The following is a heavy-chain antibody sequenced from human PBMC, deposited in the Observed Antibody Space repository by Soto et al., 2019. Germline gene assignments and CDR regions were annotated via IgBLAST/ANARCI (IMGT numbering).Heavy chain of an antibody. CDR3: AKDRVMVYAHMDV. CDR2: ISYDGSNK. D-gene: IGHD2-8*01. Sequence: GGSLRLSCAGSGFTFSSYGMHWVRQAPGKGLEWVAVISYDGSNKYYADSVKGRFTISRDNSKNTLYLQMNSLRAEDTAVYYCAKDRVMVYAHMDVWGKGTTVTVSS. V-gene: IGHV3-30*18. CDR1: GFTFSSYG. J-gene: IGHJ6*03.